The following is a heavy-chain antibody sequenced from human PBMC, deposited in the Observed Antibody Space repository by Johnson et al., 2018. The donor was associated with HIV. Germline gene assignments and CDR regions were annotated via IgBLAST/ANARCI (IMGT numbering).Heavy chain of an antibody. CDR3: AKGYSSSLYLDFFYL. J-gene: IGHJ3*01. Sequence: VQLVESGGGVVQPGGSLRLSCAATGFTFSNYGMHWVRQAPGKGLEWVAFIRYDGSNKYYADSVRGRFTISRDNSKNTLYLQMNRLRAEETALYYCAKGYSSSLYLDFFYLWGQGTIGTVSS. D-gene: IGHD6-13*01. V-gene: IGHV3-30*02. CDR2: IRYDGSNK. CDR1: GFTFSNYG.